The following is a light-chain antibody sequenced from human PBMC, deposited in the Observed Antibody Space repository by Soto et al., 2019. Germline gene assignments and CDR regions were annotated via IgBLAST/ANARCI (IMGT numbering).Light chain of an antibody. Sequence: QSVLTRPPSVSGAPGQRVTISCTGSSSNFGAGYDVHWYQQIPGTAPKLLIYANTNRPSGVPDRFSGSKSGTSASLAITGLQAEDEADYYCQSYDSSLSGVVFGGGTQLTVL. CDR3: QSYDSSLSGVV. J-gene: IGLJ2*01. V-gene: IGLV1-40*01. CDR1: SSNFGAGYD. CDR2: ANT.